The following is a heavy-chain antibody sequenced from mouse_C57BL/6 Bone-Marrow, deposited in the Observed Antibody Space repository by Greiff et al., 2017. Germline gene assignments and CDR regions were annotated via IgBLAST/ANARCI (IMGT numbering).Heavy chain of an antibody. J-gene: IGHJ1*03. CDR3: ARHRYFDV. Sequence: EVQGVESGGDLVKPGGSLKLSCAASGFTFSGYGMSWVRQTPDKRLEWVATISSGGSYTYYPDSVKGRFTISRDNAKNTLYLQMSSLKSEDTAMYYCARHRYFDVWGTGTTVTVSS. CDR1: GFTFSGYG. CDR2: ISSGGSYT. V-gene: IGHV5-6*01.